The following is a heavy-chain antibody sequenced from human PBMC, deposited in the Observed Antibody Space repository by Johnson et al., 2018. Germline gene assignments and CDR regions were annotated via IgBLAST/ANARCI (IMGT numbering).Heavy chain of an antibody. D-gene: IGHD3-22*01. CDR3: AKEGCYDSSGYIGAFDI. CDR2: ISYDGSRK. J-gene: IGHJ3*02. V-gene: IGHV3-30*18. Sequence: VQLVESGGGVVQPGRSLRLSCAASGFTFSSYGMHWVRQAPGKGLAWVAIISYDGSRKYYEASVKGRFTISRDNSKNTLYLQMNSLRAEDTAVDHCAKEGCYDSSGYIGAFDIWGQGTMVTVSS. CDR1: GFTFSSYG.